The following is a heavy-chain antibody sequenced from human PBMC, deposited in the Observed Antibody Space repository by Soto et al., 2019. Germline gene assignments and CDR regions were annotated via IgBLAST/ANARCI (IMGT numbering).Heavy chain of an antibody. V-gene: IGHV3-64D*06. CDR3: VKEEAPCCEWSYYFDS. CDR2: ISNNRSDT. D-gene: IGHD3-3*01. J-gene: IGHJ4*02. CDR1: GFKFMDYT. Sequence: GASLILSCSASGFKFMDYTMHWVLETPGKGLEFVSAISNNRSDTYYGDSVKGRFYISRDNSRNTLYLQMNSLNSDDSARYYCVKEEAPCCEWSYYFDSWGQGT.